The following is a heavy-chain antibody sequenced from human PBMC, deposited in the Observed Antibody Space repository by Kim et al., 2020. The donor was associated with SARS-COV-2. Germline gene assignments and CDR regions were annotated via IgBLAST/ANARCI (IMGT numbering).Heavy chain of an antibody. CDR3: ARSITGTSYYYYYMDV. Sequence: SLKGRVTMSVDTSKNQFSLKLSSVTAADTAVYYCARSITGTSYYYYYMDVWGKGTTVTVSS. V-gene: IGHV4-59*10. J-gene: IGHJ6*03. D-gene: IGHD1-20*01.